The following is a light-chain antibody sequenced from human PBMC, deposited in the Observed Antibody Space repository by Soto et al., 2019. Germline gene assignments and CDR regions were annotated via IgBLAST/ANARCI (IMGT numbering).Light chain of an antibody. V-gene: IGLV2-23*01. J-gene: IGLJ3*02. CDR3: CSYASSTTVV. CDR2: EGS. Sequence: QSVLTQPASVSGSPGQSITISCTGTSSDVGTYNLVSWYQQHPGKAPKLMIYEGSKRPSGVSNRFSGSKSGNTASLTISGLQAEDEADYCCCSYASSTTVVFGGGTKLTVL. CDR1: SSDVGTYNL.